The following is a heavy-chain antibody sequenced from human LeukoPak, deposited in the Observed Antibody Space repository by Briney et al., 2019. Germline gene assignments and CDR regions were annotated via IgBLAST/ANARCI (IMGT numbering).Heavy chain of an antibody. CDR1: GYTFTSYY. Sequence: ASVKVSCKASGYTFTSYYMHWVRQAPGQGLEWMGWINTNTGNPTYAQGFTGRFVFSLDTSVSTAYLQISSLKAEDTAVYYCARDILSVAVAGTLSFWGQGTLVTVSS. V-gene: IGHV7-4-1*02. D-gene: IGHD6-19*01. CDR3: ARDILSVAVAGTLSF. J-gene: IGHJ4*02. CDR2: INTNTGNP.